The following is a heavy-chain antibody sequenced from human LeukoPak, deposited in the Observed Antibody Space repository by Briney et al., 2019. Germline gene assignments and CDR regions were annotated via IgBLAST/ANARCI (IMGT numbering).Heavy chain of an antibody. CDR3: GRAPRPVAWNWFDP. V-gene: IGHV3-49*03. CDR2: IRSKPCGGTA. J-gene: IGHJ5*02. CDR1: GFTFGDYA. D-gene: IGHD2-15*01. Sequence: GGSLRLSCRTSGFTFGDYALSWFRQAPGKGLEWVGFIRSKPCGGTAEYAASVKDRFTISRDDSTRIAYLQMKSLKTEDTGVYYCGRAPRPVAWNWFDPWGQGTLVTVSS.